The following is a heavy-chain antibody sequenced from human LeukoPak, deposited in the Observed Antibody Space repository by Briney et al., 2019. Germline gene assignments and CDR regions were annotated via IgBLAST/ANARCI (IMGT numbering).Heavy chain of an antibody. CDR1: GFTLSSYW. CDR3: ASDILTGAGDYFDY. Sequence: PGGSLRLSCAASGFTLSSYWMSWVRQAPGKGLEWVANIKQDGGEKYYVDSVKGRFTISRDNAKNSLYLQMNSLRAEDTAVYYCASDILTGAGDYFDYWGQGTLVTASS. CDR2: IKQDGGEK. D-gene: IGHD3-9*01. V-gene: IGHV3-7*01. J-gene: IGHJ4*02.